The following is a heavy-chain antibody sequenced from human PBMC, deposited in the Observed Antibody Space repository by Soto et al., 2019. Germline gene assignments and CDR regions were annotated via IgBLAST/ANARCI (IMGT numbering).Heavy chain of an antibody. D-gene: IGHD6-13*01. V-gene: IGHV4-59*01. CDR1: GGSISSYY. CDR2: IYYSGST. Sequence: SETLSLTCTVSGGSISSYYWSWIRQPPGKGLEWIGYIYYSGSTNYNPSLKSRVTISVDTSKNQFSLKLSSVTAADTAVYYCASGGAAAGYYYYYMDVWGKGTTVTVSS. J-gene: IGHJ6*03. CDR3: ASGGAAAGYYYYYMDV.